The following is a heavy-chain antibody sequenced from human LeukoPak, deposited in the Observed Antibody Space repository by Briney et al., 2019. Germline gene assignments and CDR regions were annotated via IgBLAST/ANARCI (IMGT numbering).Heavy chain of an antibody. D-gene: IGHD3-10*01. V-gene: IGHV3-21*01. Sequence: PGGSLRLSCAASGFTFSSYSMNWVRQAPGKGLEWVSSISSSGSYIYYADSVKGRFTISRDNAKNSLYLQMNSLRAEDTAVYYCARSNMVRGVSYFDYWGQGTPVTVSS. CDR3: ARSNMVRGVSYFDY. CDR1: GFTFSSYS. CDR2: ISSSGSYI. J-gene: IGHJ4*02.